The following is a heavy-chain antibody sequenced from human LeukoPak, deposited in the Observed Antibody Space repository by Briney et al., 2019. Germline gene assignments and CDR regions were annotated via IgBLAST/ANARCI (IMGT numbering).Heavy chain of an antibody. V-gene: IGHV1-69*05. CDR3: ATHYYDSSGYGY. J-gene: IGHJ4*02. Sequence: ASVKVSCKASGGTFSSYAISWVRQAPGQELEWMGGIIPIFGTANYAQKFQGRVTITTDESTSTAYMELSSLRSEDTAVYYCATHYYDSSGYGYWGQGTLVTVSS. CDR2: IIPIFGTA. D-gene: IGHD3-22*01. CDR1: GGTFSSYA.